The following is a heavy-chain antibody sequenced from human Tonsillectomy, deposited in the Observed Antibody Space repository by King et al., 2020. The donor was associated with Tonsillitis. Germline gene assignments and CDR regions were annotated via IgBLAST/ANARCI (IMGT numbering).Heavy chain of an antibody. V-gene: IGHV4-59*08. CDR1: GGSISSYY. CDR2: IYYSGST. Sequence: QLQESGPGLVKPSETLSLTCTVSGGSISSYYWSWIRQPPGKGLEWIGYIYYSGSTNYNPSLKSRVTISVDTSKNQFSLKLSSVTAADTAVYYCASSLIPDSYSLDYWGQGTLVTASS. D-gene: IGHD5-18*01. CDR3: ASSLIPDSYSLDY. J-gene: IGHJ4*02.